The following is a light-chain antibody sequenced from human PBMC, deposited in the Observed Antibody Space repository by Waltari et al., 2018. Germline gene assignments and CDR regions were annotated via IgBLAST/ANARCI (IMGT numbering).Light chain of an antibody. J-gene: IGLJ1*01. Sequence: SYVLTQPPSVSVAPGQTARITCGGDNIGRKTVHWSQQKPGQAPVLVVYDDSDRPSGIPERFSGSNSGITATLTIIRVEAGDEADYYCQVWDSSSDHLYVFGTGTKVTVL. CDR1: NIGRKT. CDR2: DDS. CDR3: QVWDSSSDHLYV. V-gene: IGLV3-21*02.